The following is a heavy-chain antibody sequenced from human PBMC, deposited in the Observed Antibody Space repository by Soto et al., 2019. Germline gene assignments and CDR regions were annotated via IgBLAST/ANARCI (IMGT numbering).Heavy chain of an antibody. CDR3: AREPGAVAGGYGMDV. V-gene: IGHV3-66*01. Sequence: GGSLRLSCAASGFTVSSNYMSWVRQAPGKGLEWVSVIYSGGSTYYADSVKGRFTISRENAKNSLYLQMNSLRAGDTAVYYCAREPGAVAGGYGMDVWGQGTTVTVSS. CDR2: IYSGGST. CDR1: GFTVSSNY. J-gene: IGHJ6*02. D-gene: IGHD6-19*01.